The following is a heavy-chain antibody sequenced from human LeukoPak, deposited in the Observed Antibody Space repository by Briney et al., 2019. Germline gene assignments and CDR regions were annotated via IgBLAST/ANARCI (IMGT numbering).Heavy chain of an antibody. CDR3: ARDPGYSSGWDNWFDP. V-gene: IGHV3-30*04. CDR2: ISYDGSNK. D-gene: IGHD6-19*01. Sequence: GGSLRLSCAASGFTFSNYAMNWVRQAPGKGLEWVAVISYDGSNKYYADSVKGRFTISRDNSKNTLYLQMNSLRAEDTAVYYCARDPGYSSGWDNWFDPWDQGTLVTVSS. CDR1: GFTFSNYA. J-gene: IGHJ5*02.